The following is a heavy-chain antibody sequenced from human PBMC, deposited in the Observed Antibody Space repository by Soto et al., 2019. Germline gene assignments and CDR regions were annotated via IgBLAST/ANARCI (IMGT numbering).Heavy chain of an antibody. CDR2: ISSSGSTI. V-gene: IGHV3-11*01. D-gene: IGHD3-9*01. J-gene: IGHJ4*02. CDR1: GFTFSDYY. Sequence: GGSLRLSCAASGFTFSDYYMSWIRPAPGKGLEWVSYISSSGSTIYYADSVKGRFTISRDNAKNSLYLQMNSLRAEDSAVYYCARVKHVLRYFDWLLADYWGQGTLVTVSS. CDR3: ARVKHVLRYFDWLLADY.